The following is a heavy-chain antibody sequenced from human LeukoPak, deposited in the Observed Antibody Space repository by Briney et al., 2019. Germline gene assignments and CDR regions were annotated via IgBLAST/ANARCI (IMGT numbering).Heavy chain of an antibody. CDR3: ARRSLRSTALDY. V-gene: IGHV3-7*01. CDR1: GFTFSSYW. Sequence: GGSLRLSCAPSGFTFSSYWMSWVRQAPGKGLEWVANIKQDGSEKYYVDSVKGRFTISRDNAKNSLYLQMNSLRAEDTAVYYCARRSLRSTALDYWGQGTLVTVSS. CDR2: IKQDGSEK. J-gene: IGHJ4*02. D-gene: IGHD3-3*01.